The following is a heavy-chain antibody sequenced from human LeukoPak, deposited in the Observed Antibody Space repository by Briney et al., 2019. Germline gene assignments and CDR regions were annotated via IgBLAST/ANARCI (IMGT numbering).Heavy chain of an antibody. CDR1: DGSISGYY. Sequence: SETLSLTCTVSDGSISGYYWSWIRQSPGKGLEWIGYIYFTGFTHYNPSLKSRVTMSVDMPKYQFSLNLNSVTAADTAVYYCARDAYGGNSWGWFDPWGQGTLVTVSS. V-gene: IGHV4-59*01. CDR2: IYFTGFT. D-gene: IGHD4-23*01. J-gene: IGHJ5*02. CDR3: ARDAYGGNSWGWFDP.